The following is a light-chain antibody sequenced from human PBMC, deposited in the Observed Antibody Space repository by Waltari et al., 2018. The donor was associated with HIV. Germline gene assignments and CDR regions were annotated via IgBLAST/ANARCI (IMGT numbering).Light chain of an antibody. CDR2: DNN. V-gene: IGLV1-51*01. Sequence: QSVLTQPPSVSAAPGQKVTISCSRRNSNIGNNYVTWYQQIPGTAPKHLIYDNNKRPSGIPDRFSGSKSDTSATLGITGLQTGDEADYRCGTWDSSLSAVVFGGGTKLTVL. J-gene: IGLJ3*02. CDR3: GTWDSSLSAVV. CDR1: NSNIGNNY.